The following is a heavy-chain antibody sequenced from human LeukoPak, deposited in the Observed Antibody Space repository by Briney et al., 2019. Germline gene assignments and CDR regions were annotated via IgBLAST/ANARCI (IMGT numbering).Heavy chain of an antibody. CDR1: GFTFSSYA. V-gene: IGHV3-23*01. Sequence: GRSPRLSCAASGFTFSSYAMSWVRQAPGKGLEWVSAISASGSSTYYADSVKGRFTISRDNSENTLYLQMSSLRAEDAAVYYCAKDLIAVAGRFDYWGQGTLVTVSS. J-gene: IGHJ4*02. CDR2: ISASGSST. CDR3: AKDLIAVAGRFDY. D-gene: IGHD6-19*01.